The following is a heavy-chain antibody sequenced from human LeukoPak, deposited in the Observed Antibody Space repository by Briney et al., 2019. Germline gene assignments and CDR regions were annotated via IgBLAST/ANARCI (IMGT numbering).Heavy chain of an antibody. Sequence: MASETLSLTCTVSGGSISSYYWSWIRQPPGKGLEWIGYIYYSGSTNYNPSLKSRVTISVDTSKNQFSLKLSSVTAADTAVYYCARGRRGYYDILTGYSGFDPWGQGTLVTVSS. J-gene: IGHJ5*02. CDR3: ARGRRGYYDILTGYSGFDP. CDR1: GGSISSYY. V-gene: IGHV4-59*12. CDR2: IYYSGST. D-gene: IGHD3-9*01.